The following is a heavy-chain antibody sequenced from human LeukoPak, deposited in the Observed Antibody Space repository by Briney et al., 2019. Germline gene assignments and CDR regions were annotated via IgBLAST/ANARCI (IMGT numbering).Heavy chain of an antibody. D-gene: IGHD3-10*01. J-gene: IGHJ6*02. V-gene: IGHV3-66*01. CDR1: GFTVSSNY. CDR2: IYSGGST. CDR3: ARDPRDVYGSGTPGGYGMDV. Sequence: GGSLRLSCGVSGFTVSSNYVSWVRQAPGKGLEWVSVIYSGGSTYYADSVKGRFTISRDNSKNTLYLQMNSLRAEDTAVYHCARDPRDVYGSGTPGGYGMDVWGQGTTVTVSS.